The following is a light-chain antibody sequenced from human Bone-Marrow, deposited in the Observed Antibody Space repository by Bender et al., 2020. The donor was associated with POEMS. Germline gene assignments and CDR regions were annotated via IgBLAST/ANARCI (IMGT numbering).Light chain of an antibody. CDR2: EGR. Sequence: QSALTQPASVSGSPGQSITISCTGTSSDVGSYNFVSWYQQHPGRAPKLIIYEGRKRPSGVSNRFSGSKSGNTASLTISGLQAEDEADYYCCSYAGNNWVFGGGTKLTVL. CDR1: SSDVGSYNF. V-gene: IGLV2-23*01. CDR3: CSYAGNNWV. J-gene: IGLJ3*02.